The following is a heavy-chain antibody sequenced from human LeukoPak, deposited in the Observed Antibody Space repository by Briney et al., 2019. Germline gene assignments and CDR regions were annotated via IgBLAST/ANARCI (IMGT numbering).Heavy chain of an antibody. V-gene: IGHV4-34*01. CDR3: ARLIVVVPAAAFDP. D-gene: IGHD2-2*01. CDR1: GGSLSGYN. CDR2: MNHSGST. J-gene: IGHJ5*02. Sequence: SETLSLTCAVYGGSLSGYNWGWIRQPPGKGLEWIGEMNHSGSTNYNPSLKSRVTISVDTSKNQFSLKLSSVTAADTAVYYCARLIVVVPAAAFDPWGQGTLVTVSS.